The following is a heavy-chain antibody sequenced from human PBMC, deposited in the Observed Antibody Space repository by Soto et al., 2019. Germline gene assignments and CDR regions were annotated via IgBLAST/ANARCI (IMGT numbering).Heavy chain of an antibody. J-gene: IGHJ4*02. CDR2: IYYRGNT. CDR3: ARHPGYYDILTGYTTYYFDY. CDR1: GGSIGTYY. D-gene: IGHD3-9*01. Sequence: SETLSLTCTVSGGSIGTYYWSWIRQPPGKGLEWIGYIYYRGNTDYNPSLKSRVTISLDTPKNQFSPKLSSVTAADTAVYYCARHPGYYDILTGYTTYYFDYWGQGILVTVSS. V-gene: IGHV4-59*08.